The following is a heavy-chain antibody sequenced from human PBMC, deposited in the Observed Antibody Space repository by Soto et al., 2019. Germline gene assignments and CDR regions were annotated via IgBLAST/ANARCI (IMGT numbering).Heavy chain of an antibody. CDR1: GYTFTSYD. D-gene: IGHD7-27*01. J-gene: IGHJ4*02. V-gene: IGHV1-8*01. Sequence: GASVKVSCKASGYTFTSYDINWVRQATGQGPEWMGWMNPDSGNTGYVQKFQGRVTMTRDTSVSTAYMELNGLRSDDTAVYFCARSRGGTGVHFDYWGQGTLVTVSS. CDR3: ARSRGGTGVHFDY. CDR2: MNPDSGNT.